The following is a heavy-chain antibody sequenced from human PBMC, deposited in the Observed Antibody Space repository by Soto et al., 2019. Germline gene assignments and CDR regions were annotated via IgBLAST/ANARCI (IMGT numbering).Heavy chain of an antibody. CDR2: IDPSDSYT. J-gene: IGHJ6*02. V-gene: IGHV5-10-1*01. CDR1: EYRITSYW. D-gene: IGHD3-9*01. Sequence: PGESRKTSCQCSEYRITSYWISRVRQMPGKGLEWMGRIDPSDSYTNYSPSFQGHVTISADKSISTAYLQWSSLKASDTAMYYCARQDYVILTGYNKKEDYYYYGMDVWGQGTTVTVSS. CDR3: ARQDYVILTGYNKKEDYYYYGMDV.